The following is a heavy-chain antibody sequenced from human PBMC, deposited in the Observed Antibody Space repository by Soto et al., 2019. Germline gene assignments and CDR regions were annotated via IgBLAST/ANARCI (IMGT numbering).Heavy chain of an antibody. CDR1: GFTFSSYS. Sequence: EVQLVESGGGLVKPGGSLRLSCAASGFTFSSYSMNWVRQAPGKGLEWVSSISSSSSYIYYADSVKGRFTISRDNAKNSLYLQMNSLRAEDTAVYYCARQSLLAAALIYYYYGMDVWGQGTTVTVSS. CDR3: ARQSLLAAALIYYYYGMDV. CDR2: ISSSSSYI. D-gene: IGHD6-13*01. V-gene: IGHV3-21*01. J-gene: IGHJ6*02.